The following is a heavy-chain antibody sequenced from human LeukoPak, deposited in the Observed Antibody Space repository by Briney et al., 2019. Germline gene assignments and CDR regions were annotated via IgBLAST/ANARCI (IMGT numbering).Heavy chain of an antibody. D-gene: IGHD2-15*01. V-gene: IGHV4-59*01. CDR1: GGSISSYY. CDR3: ARKDDYYSMDV. Sequence: SETLSLTCTVSGGSISSYYWSWIRQPPGKGLEWIGYIYYSGSTNYNPSLKSRVTISVDTSKNQFSLKLSSVTAADTAVYYCARKDDYYSMDVWGKGTTVTVSS. J-gene: IGHJ6*04. CDR2: IYYSGST.